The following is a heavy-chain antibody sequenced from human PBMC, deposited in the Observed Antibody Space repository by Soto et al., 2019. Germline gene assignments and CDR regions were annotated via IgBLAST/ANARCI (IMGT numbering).Heavy chain of an antibody. Sequence: GGSLRLSCATSGFTFEDYTIHWVRQAPGKGLEWVSLIRGDRIYYADSVKGRFIISRDNSKNSLYLQMTSLRTEDTALYYCAKERGTIYFDYWGQGTQVTVSS. V-gene: IGHV3-43*01. D-gene: IGHD1-1*01. J-gene: IGHJ4*02. CDR1: GFTFEDYT. CDR2: IRGDRI. CDR3: AKERGTIYFDY.